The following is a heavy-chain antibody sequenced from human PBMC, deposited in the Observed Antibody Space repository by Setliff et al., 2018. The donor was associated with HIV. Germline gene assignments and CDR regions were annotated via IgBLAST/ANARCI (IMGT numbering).Heavy chain of an antibody. V-gene: IGHV3-74*01. CDR1: GFTISNYW. CDR2: INTDGTTT. Sequence: PGGSLRLSCAVSGFTISNYWMHWVRQAPGKGLVWVSRINTDGTTTTYADDAKGRITISRDNAKNTLDLQMNSLRAEDTAVYYCVRLAYTNSPMEVWGQGTTVTVSS. D-gene: IGHD4-4*01. CDR3: VRLAYTNSPMEV. J-gene: IGHJ6*02.